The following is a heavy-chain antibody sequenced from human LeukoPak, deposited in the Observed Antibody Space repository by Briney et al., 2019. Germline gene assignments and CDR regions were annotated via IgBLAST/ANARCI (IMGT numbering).Heavy chain of an antibody. CDR1: GGTFSSYT. CDR3: ARDLRGYSYGYYY. J-gene: IGHJ4*02. Sequence: ASVKVSCKASGGTFSSYTISWVPQAPGQGLEWMGRIIPILGIANYAQKFQGRVTITADKSTSTAYMELSSLRSEDTAVYYCARDLRGYSYGYYYWGQGTLVTVSS. D-gene: IGHD5-18*01. CDR2: IIPILGIA. V-gene: IGHV1-69*02.